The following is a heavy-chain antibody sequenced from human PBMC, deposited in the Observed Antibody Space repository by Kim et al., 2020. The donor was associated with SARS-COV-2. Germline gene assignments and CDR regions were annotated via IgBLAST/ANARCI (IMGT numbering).Heavy chain of an antibody. CDR1: GGSFSGYY. Sequence: SETLSLTCGVYGGSFSGYYWSWIRQPPGKGLEWIGEINESGRTKYNPSLKSRVDISLETSKKQVSLKLSSVTAADTAVYYCARAPHTVIEYFDNWGQGTL. CDR2: INESGRT. CDR3: ARAPHTVIEYFDN. D-gene: IGHD3-16*02. J-gene: IGHJ4*02. V-gene: IGHV4-34*01.